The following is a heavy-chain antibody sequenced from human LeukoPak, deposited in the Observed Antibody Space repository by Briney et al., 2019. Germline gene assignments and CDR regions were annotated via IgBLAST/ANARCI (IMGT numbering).Heavy chain of an antibody. CDR2: ISDSGGST. J-gene: IGHJ4*02. D-gene: IGHD2-21*01. V-gene: IGHV3-23*01. CDR3: AKDDRGVVVIAIRY. Sequence: PGGSLRLSCAASGFTFSSYAMSWVRQAPGKGLEGVSTISDSGGSTYYADSVKGRFTISRDNSKNTLYLQMNSLRAEETALYYCAKDDRGVVVIAIRYWGQGTLVTVSS. CDR1: GFTFSSYA.